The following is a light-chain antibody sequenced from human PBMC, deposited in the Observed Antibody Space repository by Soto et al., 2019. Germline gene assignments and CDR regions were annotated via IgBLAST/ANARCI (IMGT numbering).Light chain of an antibody. CDR2: DAS. J-gene: IGKJ4*01. Sequence: DIQMTQSPSSLSASVGDRVTITCQASQGISSYLNWYQQKPGKALNLLIYDASVLERGVPSRFSRSGSGTDFTFTITGLQPEDIGTYYCQQYDSLPLTFGGGTKVEIK. CDR1: QGISSY. V-gene: IGKV1-33*01. CDR3: QQYDSLPLT.